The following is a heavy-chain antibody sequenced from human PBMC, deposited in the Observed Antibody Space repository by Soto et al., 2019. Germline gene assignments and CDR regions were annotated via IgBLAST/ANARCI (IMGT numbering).Heavy chain of an antibody. V-gene: IGHV1-2*04. D-gene: IGHD2-2*01. CDR3: ARGGYCSSNSCYDWFDP. CDR1: GYTFTGYY. J-gene: IGHJ5*02. Sequence: ASVKVSCKASGYTFTGYYMHWVRQAPGQGLEWMGWINPNSGGTNYAQKFQGWVTMTRDTSISTAYMELSRLRSDDTAEYYCARGGYCSSNSCYDWFDPWGQGTLVTVSS. CDR2: INPNSGGT.